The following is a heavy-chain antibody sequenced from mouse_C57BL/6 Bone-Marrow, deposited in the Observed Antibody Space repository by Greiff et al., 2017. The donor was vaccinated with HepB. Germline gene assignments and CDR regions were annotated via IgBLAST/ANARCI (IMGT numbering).Heavy chain of an antibody. CDR3: ARGPSLPYYAMDY. Sequence: QVQLKQSGPELVKPGASVKISCKASGYSFTSYYIHWVKQRPGQGLEWIGWIYPGSGNTKYNEKFKGKATLTADTSSSTAYMQLSSLTSEDSAVYYCARGPSLPYYAMDYWGQGTSVTVSS. J-gene: IGHJ4*01. CDR1: GYSFTSYY. D-gene: IGHD6-2*01. V-gene: IGHV1-66*01. CDR2: IYPGSGNT.